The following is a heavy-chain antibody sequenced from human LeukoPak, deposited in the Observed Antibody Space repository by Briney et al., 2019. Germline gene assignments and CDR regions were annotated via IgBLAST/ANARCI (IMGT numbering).Heavy chain of an antibody. CDR2: ISWNSGSI. Sequence: PGGSLRLSCAAYGFTFDDYAMHLVRQAPGKGLEWVSGISWNSGSIGYADSVKGRFTISRDNAKNSLYLQMNSLRAEDTALYYCAKDKRYFDWSPSDLDYWGQGTLVTVSS. J-gene: IGHJ4*02. CDR1: GFTFDDYA. CDR3: AKDKRYFDWSPSDLDY. D-gene: IGHD3-9*01. V-gene: IGHV3-9*01.